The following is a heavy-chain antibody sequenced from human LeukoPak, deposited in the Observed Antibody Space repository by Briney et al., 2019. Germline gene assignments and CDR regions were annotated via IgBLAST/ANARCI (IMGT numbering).Heavy chain of an antibody. V-gene: IGHV4-34*01. CDR1: GGSFSGYY. J-gene: IGHJ4*02. CDR2: INHSGST. CDR3: ARDLPGLYIDY. Sequence: SETLSLTCAVYGGSFSGYYWSWIRQPPGKGLEWIGEINHSGSTNYNPSLKSRVTISVDTSKNQFSLKLSSVTAADTAVYYCARDLPGLYIDYWGQGTLATVSS. D-gene: IGHD5-12*01.